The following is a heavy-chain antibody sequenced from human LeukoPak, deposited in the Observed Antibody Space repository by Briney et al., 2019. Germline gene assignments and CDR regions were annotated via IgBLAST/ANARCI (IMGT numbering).Heavy chain of an antibody. CDR2: ISSSGGTT. CDR3: ARAAMVRGVDYFDY. CDR1: GFTFSSYS. V-gene: IGHV3-23*01. Sequence: GGSLRLSCAASGFTFSSYSMSWARQAPGKGLEWVSVISSSGGTTYYADSVKGRFTISRDNSKNTLDLQMNSLRAEDTAIYYCARAAMVRGVDYFDYWGQGTLVTVSS. J-gene: IGHJ4*02. D-gene: IGHD3-10*01.